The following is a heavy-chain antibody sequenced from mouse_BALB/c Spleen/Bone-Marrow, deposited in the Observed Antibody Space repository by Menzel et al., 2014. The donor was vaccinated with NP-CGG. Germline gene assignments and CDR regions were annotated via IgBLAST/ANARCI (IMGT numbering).Heavy chain of an antibody. CDR3: ARKGAMITHYYAMDY. V-gene: IGHV5-17*02. CDR1: GFTFSSFG. J-gene: IGHJ4*01. D-gene: IGHD2-4*01. CDR2: ISNGSSTI. Sequence: EVKLVESGGGLVQPGGSRKLSCAASGFTFSSFGMHWVRQAPEKGLEWVAYISNGSSTIYYADTVKGRFTISRDNPKNTLFLQMTILRSEDTAMYYCARKGAMITHYYAMDYWGQGTSVTVSS.